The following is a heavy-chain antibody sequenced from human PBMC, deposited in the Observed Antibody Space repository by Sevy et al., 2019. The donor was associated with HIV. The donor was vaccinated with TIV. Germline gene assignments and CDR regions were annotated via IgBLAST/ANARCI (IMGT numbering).Heavy chain of an antibody. Sequence: GGSLRLSCAASGFTFSNYAMSWVRQAPGKGLEWVSDITDSGGSTNYADSVKGRFAISRDSSKNTLYLQMNSLRAEDTAVYYCAKGYYYDSSGYYYWGQGTLVTVSS. V-gene: IGHV3-23*01. D-gene: IGHD3-22*01. CDR1: GFTFSNYA. J-gene: IGHJ4*02. CDR2: ITDSGGST. CDR3: AKGYYYDSSGYYY.